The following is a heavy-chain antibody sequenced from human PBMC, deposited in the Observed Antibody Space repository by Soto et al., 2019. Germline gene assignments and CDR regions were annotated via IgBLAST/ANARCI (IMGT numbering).Heavy chain of an antibody. J-gene: IGHJ4*02. Sequence: QVQLVQSGAEEKKPGASVKVSCKASGYTFTSYAMHWVRQAPGQRLEWMGWINAGNGNTKYSQKFQGRVTITRDTPATTPYMELSTLRSKDTAVYSFARDVPPPPYWAQEPLSPVPP. V-gene: IGHV1-3*05. CDR2: INAGNGNT. CDR1: GYTFTSYA. CDR3: ARDVPPPPY. D-gene: IGHD2-2*01.